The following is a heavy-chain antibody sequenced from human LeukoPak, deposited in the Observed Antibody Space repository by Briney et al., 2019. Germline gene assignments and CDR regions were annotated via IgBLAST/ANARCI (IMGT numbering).Heavy chain of an antibody. D-gene: IGHD5-12*01. J-gene: IGHJ6*02. CDR3: ARGSRYSGYDSWILSSYYYYGMDV. Sequence: GASVKVSCKASGYTFTSYYMHWVRQAPGQGLEWMGIINPSGGSTSYAQKFQGRVTMTRDTSTSTVYMELSSLRSEDTAVYYCARGSRYSGYDSWILSSYYYYGMDVWGQGTTVTVSS. CDR2: INPSGGST. V-gene: IGHV1-46*01. CDR1: GYTFTSYY.